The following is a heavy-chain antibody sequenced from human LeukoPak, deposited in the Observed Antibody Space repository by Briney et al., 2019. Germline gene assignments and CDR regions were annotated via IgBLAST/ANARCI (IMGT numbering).Heavy chain of an antibody. J-gene: IGHJ4*02. D-gene: IGHD1-1*01. V-gene: IGHV3-74*01. CDR1: GFTSSNYW. CDR2: INSDGINT. Sequence: GGSLRLSNAASGFTSSNYWTHGLRHAPGKGLVWVTRINSDGINTNYADSVKGRITISRDNAKNSMLLQMDSPRAEDTAVYYCARLEQLDREVFFDHWGQGTLVTVSS. CDR3: ARLEQLDREVFFDH.